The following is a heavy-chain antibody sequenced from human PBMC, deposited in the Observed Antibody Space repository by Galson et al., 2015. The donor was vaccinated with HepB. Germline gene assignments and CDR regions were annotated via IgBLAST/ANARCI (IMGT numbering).Heavy chain of an antibody. CDR2: INHSGST. Sequence: ETLSLTCAVYGGSFSGYYWSWIRQPPGKGLEWIGEINHSGSTNYNPSLKSRVTISVDTSKNQFSLKLSSVTAADTAVYYCARGYYYGSGNFFDYWGQGTLVTVSS. CDR1: GGSFSGYY. D-gene: IGHD3-10*01. CDR3: ARGYYYGSGNFFDY. V-gene: IGHV4-34*01. J-gene: IGHJ4*02.